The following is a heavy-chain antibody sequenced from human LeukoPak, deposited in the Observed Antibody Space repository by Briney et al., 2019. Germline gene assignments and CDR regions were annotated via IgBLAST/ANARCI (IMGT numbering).Heavy chain of an antibody. CDR2: IYYSGST. Sequence: SGTLALTCTVSGGSTSSSSYYWGWIRQPPGEGLEWIGSIYYSGSTYYNPSLKSRVTISVDTSKNQSSLNLSSVTAADTAVYYCAEIGYYYYYMDVWGKGTTVTVSS. J-gene: IGHJ6*03. CDR1: GGSTSSSSYY. V-gene: IGHV4-39*01. CDR3: AEIGYYYYYMDV.